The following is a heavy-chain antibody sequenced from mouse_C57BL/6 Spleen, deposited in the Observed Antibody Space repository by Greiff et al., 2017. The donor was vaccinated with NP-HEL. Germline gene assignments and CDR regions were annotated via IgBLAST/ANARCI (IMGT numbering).Heavy chain of an antibody. V-gene: IGHV1-18*01. J-gene: IGHJ4*01. CDR2: INPNNGGT. D-gene: IGHD2-3*01. CDR1: GYTFTDYN. Sequence: EVQLQESGPELVKPGASVKISCKASGYTFTDYNMDWVKQSHGQSLEWIGDINPNNGGTIYNQKFKGKATLTVDKSSSTAYMELRSLTSEDTAVYYSARDGYWAMDYWGQGTSVTVSS. CDR3: ARDGYWAMDY.